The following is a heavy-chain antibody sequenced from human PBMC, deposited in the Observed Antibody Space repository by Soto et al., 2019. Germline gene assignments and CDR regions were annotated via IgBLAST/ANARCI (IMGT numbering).Heavy chain of an antibody. CDR3: ARDKGSYYYYYGMDV. CDR2: IYYSGST. J-gene: IGHJ6*02. Sequence: SETLSLTCTVSGGSISSYYWSWIRQPPGKGLEWIGYIYYSGSTNYNPSLKSRVTISVDTSKNQFSLKLSSVTAADTAVYYCARDKGSYYYYYGMDVWGQGTTVTVSS. CDR1: GGSISSYY. V-gene: IGHV4-59*01.